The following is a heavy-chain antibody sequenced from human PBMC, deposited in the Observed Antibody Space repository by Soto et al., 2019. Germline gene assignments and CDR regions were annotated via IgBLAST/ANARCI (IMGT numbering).Heavy chain of an antibody. CDR3: VRERGPFDAFDI. CDR1: GFPFTTYG. J-gene: IGHJ3*02. Sequence: GGSLRLSCAASGFPFTTYGMHWVRQAPDKGLEWLAVIWANGINKYYADSVRGRFTISRDNSKNTLDLQMNNLRAEDTALYYCVRERGPFDAFDIRGHGTMVTVSS. CDR2: IWANGINK. V-gene: IGHV3-33*01.